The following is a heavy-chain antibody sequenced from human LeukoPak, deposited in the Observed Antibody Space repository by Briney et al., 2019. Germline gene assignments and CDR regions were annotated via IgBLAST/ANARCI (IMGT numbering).Heavy chain of an antibody. V-gene: IGHV3-23*01. CDR2: ISGSGGDT. Sequence: GGSLRLSCAASGLSFSTSALSWVRQAPGKGLQWVSSISGSGGDTHYADSVRGRFTISRDNSKNTLYLQMNSLRAEDTAVYYCAKDPKPMVRGVIDYWGQGTLVTVSS. D-gene: IGHD3-10*01. J-gene: IGHJ4*02. CDR3: AKDPKPMVRGVIDY. CDR1: GLSFSTSA.